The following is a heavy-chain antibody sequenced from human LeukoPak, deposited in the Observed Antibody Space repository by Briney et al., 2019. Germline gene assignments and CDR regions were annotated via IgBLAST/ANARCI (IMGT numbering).Heavy chain of an antibody. D-gene: IGHD3-3*02. CDR3: ARDISGGSHVFDI. CDR2: IFHSGST. J-gene: IGHJ3*02. Sequence: SGTLSLTCTVSGGSITSSNWWNWVRQPPGKGLEWIGEIFHSGSTNYNPSLESRVTFSVDTSKNQFSLQLNSVTAADTAVYYCARDISGGSHVFDIWGQGTMVTVSS. CDR1: GGSITSSNW. V-gene: IGHV4-4*02.